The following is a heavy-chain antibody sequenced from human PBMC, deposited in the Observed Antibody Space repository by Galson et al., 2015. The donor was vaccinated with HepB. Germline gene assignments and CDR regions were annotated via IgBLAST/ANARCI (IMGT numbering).Heavy chain of an antibody. Sequence: TLSLTCAVYGGSFSGYYWSWIRQPPGKGLEWIGEINHSGSTNYNPSLKSRVTISVDTSKNQFSLKLSSVTAADTAVYYCARNYDFWSGPNPPFDYWVQGTLVTVSS. CDR3: ARNYDFWSGPNPPFDY. CDR1: GGSFSGYY. D-gene: IGHD3-3*01. V-gene: IGHV4-34*01. CDR2: INHSGST. J-gene: IGHJ4*02.